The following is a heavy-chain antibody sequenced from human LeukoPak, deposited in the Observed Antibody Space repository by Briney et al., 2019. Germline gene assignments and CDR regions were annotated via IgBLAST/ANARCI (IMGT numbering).Heavy chain of an antibody. J-gene: IGHJ6*03. V-gene: IGHV4-61*08. Sequence: PSQTLSLTCAVSGGSVTSGGYAWSWFRQPPGKGLEWIGYISDSGSTTYNPSLKSRVTISEDTSKKQLSLRLSSVSAADTAVYYCARVSLFRGYSYGYSSGYNYYYYMDVWGKGTTVTVSS. CDR2: ISDSGST. D-gene: IGHD5-18*01. CDR3: ARVSLFRGYSYGYSSGYNYYYYMDV. CDR1: GGSVTSGGYA.